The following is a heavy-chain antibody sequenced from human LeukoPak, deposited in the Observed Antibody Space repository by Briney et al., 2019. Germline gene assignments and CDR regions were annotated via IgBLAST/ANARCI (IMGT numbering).Heavy chain of an antibody. CDR2: MNTNSGNT. V-gene: IGHV1-8*03. CDR3: ARGASRSFDY. J-gene: IGHJ4*02. Sequence: ASVKVSCKTSGYTFTSSDINWVRQATGQALEWMGVMNTNSGNTGYAQRFRGRVTITRNTSISTAYMELSSLRSEDTAVYYCARGASRSFDYWGQGTLVTVSS. D-gene: IGHD6-6*01. CDR1: GYTFTSSD.